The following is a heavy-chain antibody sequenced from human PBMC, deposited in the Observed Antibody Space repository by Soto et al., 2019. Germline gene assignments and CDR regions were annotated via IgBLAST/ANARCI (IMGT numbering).Heavy chain of an antibody. V-gene: IGHV3-30*19. CDR1: GFTFSNYG. D-gene: IGHD6-19*01. Sequence: QVQLVESGGGVVQPGRSLRLSCAASGFTFSNYGMHWVRQAPGKGLEWVAIISYDGSNKYYADSVKGRFTISRDNSKKPFYLKINSLRPEETVVYYCARETTIGWYTWGTGYYGMDVWGQGTTFTVSS. CDR2: ISYDGSNK. CDR3: ARETTIGWYTWGTGYYGMDV. J-gene: IGHJ6*02.